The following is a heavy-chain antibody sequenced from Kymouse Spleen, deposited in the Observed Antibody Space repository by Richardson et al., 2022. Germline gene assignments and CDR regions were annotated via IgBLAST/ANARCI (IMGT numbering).Heavy chain of an antibody. Sequence: QLQLQESGPGLVKPSETLSLTCTVSGGSISSSSYYWGWIRQPPGKGLEWIGSIYYSGSTYYNPSLKSRVTISVDTSKNQFSLKLSSVTAADTAVYYCARWRSTRVYAFDYWGQGTLVTVSS. CDR2: IYYSGST. D-gene: IGHD2-8*01. V-gene: IGHV4-39*01. CDR1: GGSISSSSYY. J-gene: IGHJ4*02. CDR3: ARWRSTRVYAFDY.